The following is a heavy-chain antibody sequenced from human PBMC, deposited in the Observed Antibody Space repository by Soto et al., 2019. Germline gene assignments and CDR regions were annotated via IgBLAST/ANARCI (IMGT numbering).Heavy chain of an antibody. J-gene: IGHJ4*02. V-gene: IGHV4-30-2*01. CDR2: IYHSGRT. CDR1: GGSISSGGYS. D-gene: IGHD3-16*01. CDR3: AGGGGNTFDY. Sequence: QLQLQESGSGLVKPSQTLSLTCAVSGGSISSGGYSWSWIRQPPGKGLEWIGYIYHSGRTYYNPAPTSRIPISVDGSKNPVSLKLTSLTAADTSVYYCAGGGGNTFDYWSQGTLVTVSS.